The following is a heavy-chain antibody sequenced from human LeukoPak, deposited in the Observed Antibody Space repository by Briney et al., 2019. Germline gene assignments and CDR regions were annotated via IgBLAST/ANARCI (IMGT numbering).Heavy chain of an antibody. CDR1: GFTFSSYE. CDR3: AKKGISSSWYFGY. V-gene: IGHV3-48*03. Sequence: GGSLRLSCAASGFTFSSYEMNWVRQAPGKGLEWVSYISSSGSTIYYADSVKGRFTISRDNAKNSLYLQMNSLRAGDTAVYYCAKKGISSSWYFGYWGQGILVTVSS. D-gene: IGHD6-13*01. CDR2: ISSSGSTI. J-gene: IGHJ4*02.